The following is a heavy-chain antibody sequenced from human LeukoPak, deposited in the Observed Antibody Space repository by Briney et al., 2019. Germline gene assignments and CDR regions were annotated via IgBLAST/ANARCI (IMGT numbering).Heavy chain of an antibody. D-gene: IGHD2-2*01. V-gene: IGHV3-64D*09. CDR3: VKERYCSSTSCPPDFDY. CDR2: ISSNGGST. Sequence: GGSLRLSCSASGFTFSSYAMHWVRQAPGKGLEYVSAISSNGGSTYYADSVKGRFTISRDNSKNTLYLQMSSLRAEDTAVYYCVKERYCSSTSCPPDFDYWGQGTLVTVSS. CDR1: GFTFSSYA. J-gene: IGHJ4*02.